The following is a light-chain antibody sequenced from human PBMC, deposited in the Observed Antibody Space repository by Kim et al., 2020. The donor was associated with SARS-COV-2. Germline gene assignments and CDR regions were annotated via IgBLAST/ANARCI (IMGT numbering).Light chain of an antibody. V-gene: IGKV3-15*01. CDR1: QSVSSN. CDR2: GAS. Sequence: SSGERATRSCRASQSVSSNLAWYQQKPSQAPRRLIYGASTRATGIPARCSGSGSGTEFTLTISSLQSEDFAVYYCQQYNNWRPGATFGQGTKLEI. CDR3: QQYNNWRPGAT. J-gene: IGKJ2*01.